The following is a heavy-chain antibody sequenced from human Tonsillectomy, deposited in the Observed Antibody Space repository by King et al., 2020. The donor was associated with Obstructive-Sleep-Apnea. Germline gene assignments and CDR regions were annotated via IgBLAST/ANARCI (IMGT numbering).Heavy chain of an antibody. CDR3: AGGGGWLHEY. J-gene: IGHJ4*02. V-gene: IGHV3-7*04. Sequence: VQLVESGGDLVQPGGSLRLSCEVSGFSFNEYWMSWVRQAPGKGLEWVANIKQDGSVKLYVDSVKGRFTISRDNAKNSLYLQMNSVGVEDTAVYFCAGGGGWLHEYWGQGSLVTVSS. CDR2: IKQDGSVK. D-gene: IGHD6-19*01. CDR1: GFSFNEYW.